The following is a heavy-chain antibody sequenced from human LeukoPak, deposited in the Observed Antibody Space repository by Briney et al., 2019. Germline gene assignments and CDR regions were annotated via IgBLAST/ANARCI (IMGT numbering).Heavy chain of an antibody. CDR3: ARSFGSGSYKGDY. D-gene: IGHD3-10*01. Sequence: SVKVSCKASGGTFSSYAISWVRQAPGQGLEWMGRIIPILGIANYAQKFQGRVTITADKSTSTAYMELSSLRSEDTAVYYCARSFGSGSYKGDYWGQGTLVTVSS. CDR2: IIPILGIA. CDR1: GGTFSSYA. J-gene: IGHJ4*02. V-gene: IGHV1-69*04.